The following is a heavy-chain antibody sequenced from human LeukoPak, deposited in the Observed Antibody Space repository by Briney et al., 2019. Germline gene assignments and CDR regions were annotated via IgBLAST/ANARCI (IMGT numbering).Heavy chain of an antibody. D-gene: IGHD6-19*01. CDR3: ARLPYSSSDLDY. J-gene: IGHJ4*02. V-gene: IGHV4-39*01. Sequence: SETLSLTCTVSGGSISTSSYFWGWIRQPPGKGLEWIGSIYYSGRTYYNPSLESRVTISVDTSKNQFSLKLSSVTAADTAVYYCARLPYSSSDLDYWGQGTLVTVSS. CDR1: GGSISTSSYF. CDR2: IYYSGRT.